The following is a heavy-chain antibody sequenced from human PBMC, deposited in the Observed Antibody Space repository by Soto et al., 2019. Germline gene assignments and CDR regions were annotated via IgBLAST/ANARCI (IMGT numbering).Heavy chain of an antibody. CDR3: ARLVSVGELNLDS. D-gene: IGHD3-10*01. CDR2: INTGNGNT. CDR1: GYTFTTNA. J-gene: IGHJ4*02. Sequence: QVQLVQSGAEVKKPGASVKVSCKASGYTFTTNAIHWVRQAPGQRFEWIGWINTGNGNTKYSQRLQGRVTLTRDTPASTAYMELSSLRSEDTAVYYCARLVSVGELNLDSWGQGTLVTVSS. V-gene: IGHV1-3*04.